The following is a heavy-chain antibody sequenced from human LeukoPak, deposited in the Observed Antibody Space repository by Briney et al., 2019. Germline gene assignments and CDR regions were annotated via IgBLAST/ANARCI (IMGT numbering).Heavy chain of an antibody. D-gene: IGHD5-18*01. CDR1: GFTFSTYW. V-gene: IGHV3-11*01. J-gene: IGHJ4*02. CDR3: ARRSGYSYGALGY. CDR2: INSSGSTI. Sequence: KTGGSLRLSCAASGFTFSTYWMHWVRQAPGKGLEWVSYINSSGSTIYYADSVKGRFTISRDNAKNSLYLQMNSLRAEDTAVYYCARRSGYSYGALGYWGQGTLVTVSS.